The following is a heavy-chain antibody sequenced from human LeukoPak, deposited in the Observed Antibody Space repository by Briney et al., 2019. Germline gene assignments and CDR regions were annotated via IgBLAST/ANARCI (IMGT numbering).Heavy chain of an antibody. D-gene: IGHD4-23*01. CDR2: IREGATGK. V-gene: IGHV3-7*01. CDR3: ARLPREAIHAYGGVFDY. J-gene: IGHJ4*02. Sequence: GGSLRLSCAASGFTYSSYWMSWVRQAPGKGLEWVASIREGATGKYYVDSVRGRFTISRDDAKNSLFLQMNSLRPEDTAVFHCARLPREAIHAYGGVFDYWGQGILVSVSS. CDR1: GFTYSSYW.